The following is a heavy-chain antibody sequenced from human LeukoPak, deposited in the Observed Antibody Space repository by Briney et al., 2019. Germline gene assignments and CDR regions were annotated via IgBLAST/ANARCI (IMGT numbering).Heavy chain of an antibody. V-gene: IGHV1-8*01. CDR1: GYTFTSYD. D-gene: IGHD2-21*01. CDR3: ARGRLIYYGMDV. CDR2: MDPNSGNT. Sequence: ASVTVSCKASGYTFTSYDVNWVRQATGQGLEWMGWMDPNSGNTGYAQKFQGRVTMTRNTSISTAYMELSSLRSEDTAVYYCARGRLIYYGMDVWGQGTTVTVSS. J-gene: IGHJ6*02.